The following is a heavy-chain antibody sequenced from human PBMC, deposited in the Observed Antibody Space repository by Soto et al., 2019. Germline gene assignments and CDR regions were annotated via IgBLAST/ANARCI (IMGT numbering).Heavy chain of an antibody. CDR2: IYYSGST. V-gene: IGHV4-39*01. CDR3: ARRINFQFWSGYYGVTWFDP. CDR1: GGSISSSSYY. D-gene: IGHD3-3*01. Sequence: SETLSLTCTVSGGSISSSSYYWGWIRQPPGKGLEWIGSIYYSGSTYYNPSLKSRVTISVDTSKNQFSLKLSSVTAADTAVYYCARRINFQFWSGYYGVTWFDPLGQGTLLTVSS. J-gene: IGHJ5*02.